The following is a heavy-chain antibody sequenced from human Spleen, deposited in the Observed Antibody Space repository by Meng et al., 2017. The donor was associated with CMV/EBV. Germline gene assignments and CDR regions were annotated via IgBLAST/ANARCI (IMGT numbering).Heavy chain of an antibody. CDR1: GFTLSSHW. CDR2: IKHDGSEK. CDR3: ARVKYQLPDAFDV. Sequence: GESLKISCAASGFTLSSHWMTWVRQAPGKGLEWVASIKHDGSEKRYVDSVTGRFTISRDNAKNSLYLQMNSLRAEDTAVYYCARVKYQLPDAFDVWGQETLVTVSS. D-gene: IGHD2-2*01. J-gene: IGHJ3*01. V-gene: IGHV3-7*01.